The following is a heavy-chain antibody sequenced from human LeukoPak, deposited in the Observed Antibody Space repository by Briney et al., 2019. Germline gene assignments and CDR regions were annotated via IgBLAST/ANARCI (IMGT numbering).Heavy chain of an antibody. V-gene: IGHV3-9*01. Sequence: GRSLRLSCAASGFTFDDYAMHWVRQAPGKGLEWVSGISWNSGSIGYADSVKGRFTISRDNAKNSLYLQMNSLRAEDTAVYYCARANHCFDPWGQGTLVTVSS. D-gene: IGHD1-14*01. CDR2: ISWNSGSI. J-gene: IGHJ5*02. CDR1: GFTFDDYA. CDR3: ARANHCFDP.